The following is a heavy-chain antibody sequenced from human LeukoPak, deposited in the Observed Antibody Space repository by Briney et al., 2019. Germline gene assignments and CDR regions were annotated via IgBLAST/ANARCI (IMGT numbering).Heavy chain of an antibody. D-gene: IGHD3-9*01. Sequence: SVKVSCKASGGTFGSYAISWVRQAPGQGLEWMGRIIPILGIANYAQKFQGRVTITADKSTSTAYMELSSLRSEDTAVYYCARDLTYQPSYYGMDVWGQGTTVTVSS. J-gene: IGHJ6*02. CDR1: GGTFGSYA. CDR3: ARDLTYQPSYYGMDV. V-gene: IGHV1-69*04. CDR2: IIPILGIA.